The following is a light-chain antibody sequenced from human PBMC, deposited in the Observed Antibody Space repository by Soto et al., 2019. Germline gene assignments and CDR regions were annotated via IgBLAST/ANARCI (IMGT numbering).Light chain of an antibody. CDR3: QVWDRSSDHVV. Sequence: SYELTQPPSVSVAPGETATITCGGNNIGSQSVHWYQQKPGQAPVVVIYNDSDRPSGIPGRFSGSNSENPATLTISGVEAGDEADYYCQVWDRSSDHVVFGGGTKLTVL. V-gene: IGLV3-21*04. CDR1: NIGSQS. CDR2: NDS. J-gene: IGLJ2*01.